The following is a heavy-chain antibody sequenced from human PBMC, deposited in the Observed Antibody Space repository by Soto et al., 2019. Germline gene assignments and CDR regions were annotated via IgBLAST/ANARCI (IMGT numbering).Heavy chain of an antibody. CDR2: ISGSGGST. V-gene: IGHV3-23*01. D-gene: IGHD2-2*03. J-gene: IGHJ5*02. CDR1: GFTFSSYA. CDR3: AKVGIVVVPAANWFDP. Sequence: GESLKISCAASGFTFSSYAMSWVRQAPGKGLEWVSAISGSGGSTYYADSVKGRFTISRDNSKNTLYLQMNSLRAEDTAVYYCAKVGIVVVPAANWFDPWGQGTLVTVSS.